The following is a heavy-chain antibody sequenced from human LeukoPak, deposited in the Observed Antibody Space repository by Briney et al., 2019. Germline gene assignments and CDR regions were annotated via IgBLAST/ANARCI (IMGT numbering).Heavy chain of an antibody. V-gene: IGHV3-30-3*01. J-gene: IGHJ4*02. CDR2: ISYDGTNK. Sequence: GGSLRLSCAVSGFTFKKYSMHWVRQAPGKGLEWVAVISYDGTNKDYADSVKGRFTISRDNSKNTLYLQMNSLGAEDTAVYYCARVLDTAGMAYWGQGTLVTVSS. CDR3: ARVLDTAGMAY. D-gene: IGHD5-18*01. CDR1: GFTFKKYS.